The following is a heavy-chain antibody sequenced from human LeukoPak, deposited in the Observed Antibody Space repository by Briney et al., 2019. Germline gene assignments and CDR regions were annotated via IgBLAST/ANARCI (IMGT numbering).Heavy chain of an antibody. J-gene: IGHJ4*02. CDR1: GGSISSSSYY. CDR2: IYYSGST. Sequence: KPSETLSLTCTVSGGSISSSSYYWGWIRQPPGKGLEWIGSIYYSGSTYYNPSLKSRVTISVDTSKNQFSLKLSSVTAVDTAVYYCARDQPAVAGIVDYWGQGTLVTVSS. D-gene: IGHD6-19*01. V-gene: IGHV4-39*07. CDR3: ARDQPAVAGIVDY.